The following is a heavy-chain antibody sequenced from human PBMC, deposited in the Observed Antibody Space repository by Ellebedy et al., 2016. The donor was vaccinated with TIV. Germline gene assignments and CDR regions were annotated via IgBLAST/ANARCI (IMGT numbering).Heavy chain of an antibody. Sequence: AASVKVSCKASGFAFGNYGINWVRQAPGQGLEWMGWISTYNDNTTLSQKVQGRVTLTTDTATSTAYMELRSRRSDDTAVYYCARGVLLWFGEPFDYWGQGTLVTVSS. J-gene: IGHJ4*02. D-gene: IGHD3-10*01. CDR2: ISTYNDNT. V-gene: IGHV1-18*01. CDR1: GFAFGNYG. CDR3: ARGVLLWFGEPFDY.